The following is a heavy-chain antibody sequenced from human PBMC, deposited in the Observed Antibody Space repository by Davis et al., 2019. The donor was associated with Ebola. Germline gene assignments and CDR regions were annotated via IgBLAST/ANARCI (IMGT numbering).Heavy chain of an antibody. J-gene: IGHJ5*02. Sequence: GGSLRLSCAASGFTFSSYAMTWVRQAPGKGLVWVSTIHSSVGGTLYAESVKGRFTISRDNTKNTVFLQMNNLRAEDTATYFCARVLNHGDYSSNWFDPRGQGTLVTVFS. V-gene: IGHV3-23*01. CDR1: GFTFSSYA. CDR2: IHSSVGGT. D-gene: IGHD2-15*01. CDR3: ARVLNHGDYSSNWFDP.